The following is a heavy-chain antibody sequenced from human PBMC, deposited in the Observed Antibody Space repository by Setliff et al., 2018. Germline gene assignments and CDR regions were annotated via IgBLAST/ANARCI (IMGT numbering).Heavy chain of an antibody. D-gene: IGHD3-16*01. V-gene: IGHV3-48*03. CDR1: GFTFSDYE. CDR3: RFWSYVYKNDY. J-gene: IGHJ4*02. CDR2: ISSRGSTI. Sequence: GESLRLSCAASGFTFSDYEMSWVRQAPGKGLEWLSYISSRGSTILNADSVKGRFTISRDNAKKSLYLQMNSLRAEDTAVYYCRFWSYVYKNDYWAQGTLVTVSS.